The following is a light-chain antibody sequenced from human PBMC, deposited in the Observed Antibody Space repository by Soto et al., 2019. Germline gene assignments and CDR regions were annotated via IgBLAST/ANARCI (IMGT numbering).Light chain of an antibody. CDR2: GAS. Sequence: EIVLTQSPGTLALSPGEGATLSCRASQSVSKYLAWYQQKPGQAPRLLIYGASSRATGIPDSFSGSGSGTDFTLTISRXXXXDFAVYYCQQYGGSPQTFGQGTKVEIK. J-gene: IGKJ1*01. CDR1: QSVSKY. CDR3: QQYGGSPQT. V-gene: IGKV3-20*01.